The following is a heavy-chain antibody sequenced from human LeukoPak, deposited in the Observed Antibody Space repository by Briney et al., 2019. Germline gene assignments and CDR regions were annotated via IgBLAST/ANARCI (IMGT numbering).Heavy chain of an antibody. D-gene: IGHD2-15*01. V-gene: IGHV3-7*01. CDR2: IKQDGSEK. Sequence: GGSLRLSCAASGFTFSSYWMSWVRQAPGKGLEWVANIKQDGSEKYYVDSVKGRFTISRDNAKNSLYLQMNSLRAEDTAVYYCARTGRYCSGGSCFNPFDYWGQGTLVTVSS. CDR1: GFTFSSYW. CDR3: ARTGRYCSGGSCFNPFDY. J-gene: IGHJ4*02.